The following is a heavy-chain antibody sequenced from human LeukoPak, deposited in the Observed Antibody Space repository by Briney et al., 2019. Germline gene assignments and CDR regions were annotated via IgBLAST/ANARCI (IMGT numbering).Heavy chain of an antibody. CDR1: GYTFTSYG. D-gene: IGHD3-3*01. Sequence: ASVKVSCKASGYTFTSYGFSWVRQAPGQGLEWMGWISGYNGNTNYAQKLQGRVTMTTDTSTSTAYMELRTLKSDDTAVYYCARGPVDFWSGYYKYYFDYWGQGTLVTVSS. CDR3: ARGPVDFWSGYYKYYFDY. V-gene: IGHV1-18*01. CDR2: ISGYNGNT. J-gene: IGHJ4*02.